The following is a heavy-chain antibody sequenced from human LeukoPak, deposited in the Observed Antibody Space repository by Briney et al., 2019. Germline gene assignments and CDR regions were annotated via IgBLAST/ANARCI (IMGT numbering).Heavy chain of an antibody. Sequence: GGSLRLSCAASGFTFSSYAMSWVRQAPGKGLEWVSAISGSGGSTYYADSVKGRLTISRDNSKNTLYLQMNSLRAEDTAVYYCAKDTARGVIAYYFDYWGQGTLVTVSS. V-gene: IGHV3-23*01. CDR2: ISGSGGST. J-gene: IGHJ4*02. CDR1: GFTFSSYA. D-gene: IGHD3-10*01. CDR3: AKDTARGVIAYYFDY.